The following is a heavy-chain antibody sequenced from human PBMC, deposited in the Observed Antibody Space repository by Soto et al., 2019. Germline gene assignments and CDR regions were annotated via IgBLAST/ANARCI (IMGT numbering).Heavy chain of an antibody. CDR3: AKDDILTGYYRYYYYYGMDV. V-gene: IGHV3-23*01. CDR2: ISGSGGST. J-gene: IGHJ6*02. D-gene: IGHD3-9*01. Sequence: GGSLRLSCAASGFTFSSYAMSWVRQAPGKGLEWVSAISGSGGSTYYADSVKGRFTISRDNSKNTLYLQMNSLRAVDTAVYYCAKDDILTGYYRYYYYYGMDVWGQGTTVTVSS. CDR1: GFTFSSYA.